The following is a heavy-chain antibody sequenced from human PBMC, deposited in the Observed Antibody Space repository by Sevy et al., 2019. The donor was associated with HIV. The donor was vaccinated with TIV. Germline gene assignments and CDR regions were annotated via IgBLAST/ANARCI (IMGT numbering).Heavy chain of an antibody. CDR2: ISGSGSLI. J-gene: IGHJ4*02. V-gene: IGHV3-48*03. Sequence: GSLRPSCAASGFTFSSFEMNWVRQTPGKGLEWVSLISGSGSLIYYADSVKGRFTISRDNAKNSLYLQMNSLKAEDTGGYYCTRDLPPSATTVAHFDYWGQGTLVTVSS. D-gene: IGHD4-17*01. CDR3: TRDLPPSATTVAHFDY. CDR1: GFTFSSFE.